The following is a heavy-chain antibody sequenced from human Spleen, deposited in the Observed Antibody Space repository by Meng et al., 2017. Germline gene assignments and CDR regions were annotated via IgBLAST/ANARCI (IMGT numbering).Heavy chain of an antibody. D-gene: IGHD6-13*01. CDR2: MNPNSGNT. CDR1: GYTFTSYD. J-gene: IGHJ4*02. V-gene: IGHV1-8*01. CDR3: VRDEDISAAGKLFGDY. Sequence: ASVKVSCKASGYTFTSYDINWVRQAPGQGLEWMGRMNPNSGNTGYAQKFQGRVTITRDTSISTAYLELSGLRSDDTAMYYCVRDEDISAAGKLFGDYWGQGTLVTVSS.